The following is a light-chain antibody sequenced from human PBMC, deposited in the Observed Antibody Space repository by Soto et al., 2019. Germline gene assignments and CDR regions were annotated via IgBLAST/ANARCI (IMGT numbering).Light chain of an antibody. V-gene: IGLV2-11*01. CDR3: CSYAGSYTLV. Sequence: QAVVTQPRSVSGSPGQSVTISCTGTSSDVGGCNCVSWYQQHPGKAPKLMIYDVSERPSGVPDRFSGSKSGNTASLTISGLQAEDEAGYYCCSYAGSYTLVFGGGTKVTVL. J-gene: IGLJ2*01. CDR2: DVS. CDR1: SSDVGGCNC.